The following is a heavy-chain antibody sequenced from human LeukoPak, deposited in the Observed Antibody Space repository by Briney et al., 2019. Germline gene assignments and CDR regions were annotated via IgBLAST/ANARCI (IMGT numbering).Heavy chain of an antibody. V-gene: IGHV4-4*07. J-gene: IGHJ3*02. CDR1: GGSISSYY. CDR3: ARGTGYSSSWFGDAFDI. CDR2: IYTSGST. Sequence: PSETLCLTCTVSGGSISSYYWSWIRQPAGKGLEWIGRIYTSGSTNYNPSLKSRVTISVGKSKNQFSLKLSSVTAADTAVYYCARGTGYSSSWFGDAFDIGGQGTMVTVSS. D-gene: IGHD6-13*01.